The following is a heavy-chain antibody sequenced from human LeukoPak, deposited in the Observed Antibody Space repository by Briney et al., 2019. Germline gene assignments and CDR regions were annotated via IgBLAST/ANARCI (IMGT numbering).Heavy chain of an antibody. D-gene: IGHD3-9*01. V-gene: IGHV3-23*01. CDR3: AKSFLTGYSLFDS. J-gene: IGHJ4*02. Sequence: GGSLRLSCAASGFTFSNYYMSWVRQAPGKGLEWVSAISGSGDSIFYADSVKGRFIISRDNSKTTLYVQMNSLRAEDMAVYYCAKSFLTGYSLFDSWGQGTLVTVSS. CDR2: ISGSGDSI. CDR1: GFTFSNYY.